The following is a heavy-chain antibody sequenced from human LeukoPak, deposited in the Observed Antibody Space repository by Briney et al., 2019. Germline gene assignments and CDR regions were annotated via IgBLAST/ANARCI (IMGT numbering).Heavy chain of an antibody. CDR1: GFTFSSYA. V-gene: IGHV3-23*01. D-gene: IGHD3-22*01. CDR2: ISGSGGSA. CDR3: AKDRLTVPNDY. Sequence: GGSLRLSCAASGFTFSSYAMNWVRQAPGKGLEWVSTISGSGGSAYYADSVKGRFTISRDNSKNTLYLQMNSLRAEDTAVYYCAKDRLTVPNDYWGQGTLVTVSS. J-gene: IGHJ4*02.